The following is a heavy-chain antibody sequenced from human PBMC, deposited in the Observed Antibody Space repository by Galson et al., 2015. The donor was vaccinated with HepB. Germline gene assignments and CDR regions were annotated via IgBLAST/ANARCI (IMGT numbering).Heavy chain of an antibody. V-gene: IGHV3-53*01. Sequence: SLRLSCAASGFTVSNEYMSWVRQAPGKGLEWVSVIYSGGSTYYGDSVKGRFTISRDKSKNTLYLHMNSLKAEDTAGYYCVRDFGGNPVGIDYWGQGTLVTVSS. D-gene: IGHD4-23*01. CDR3: VRDFGGNPVGIDY. CDR2: IYSGGST. J-gene: IGHJ4*02. CDR1: GFTVSNEY.